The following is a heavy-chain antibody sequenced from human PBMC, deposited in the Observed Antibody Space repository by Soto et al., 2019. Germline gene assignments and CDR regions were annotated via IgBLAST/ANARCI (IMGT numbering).Heavy chain of an antibody. CDR1: GFTFGDYA. Sequence: GGSLRLSCTASGFTFGDYAMSWFRQAPGKGLEWVGFIRSKAYGGTTEYAASVKGRFTISRDDSKSIAYLQMNSLKTEDTAVYYCTRDRIVVVPAAPYGMDVWRQGITFTLSS. CDR3: TRDRIVVVPAAPYGMDV. CDR2: IRSKAYGGTT. D-gene: IGHD2-2*01. V-gene: IGHV3-49*03. J-gene: IGHJ6*02.